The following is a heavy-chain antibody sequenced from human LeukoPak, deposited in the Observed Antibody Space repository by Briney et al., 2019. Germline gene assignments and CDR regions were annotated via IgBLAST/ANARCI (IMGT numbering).Heavy chain of an antibody. CDR1: GFTFSSYS. CDR3: AREISTTVTTRWGNNWFDP. J-gene: IGHJ5*02. D-gene: IGHD4-17*01. V-gene: IGHV3-21*04. CDR2: ISSSSSYI. Sequence: GGSLRLSCAASGFTFSSYSMNWVRQAPGKGLEWVSSISSSSSYIYYADSVKGRFTIPRDNAKNSLYLQMNSLRAEDTALYYCAREISTTVTTRWGNNWFDPWGQGTLVTVSS.